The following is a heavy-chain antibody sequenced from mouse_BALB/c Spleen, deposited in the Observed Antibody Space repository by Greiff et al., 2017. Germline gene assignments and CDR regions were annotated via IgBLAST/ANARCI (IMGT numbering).Heavy chain of an antibody. V-gene: IGHV5-9-4*01. Sequence: EVQRVESGGGLVKPGGSLKLSCAASGFTFSSYAMSWVRQSPEKRLEWVAEISSGGSYTYYPDTVTGRFTISRDNAKNTLYLEMSSLRSEDTAMYYCARDRGYYNYWGQGTSVTVSS. CDR2: ISSGGSYT. CDR3: ARDRGYYNY. J-gene: IGHJ4*01. CDR1: GFTFSSYA. D-gene: IGHD1-1*01.